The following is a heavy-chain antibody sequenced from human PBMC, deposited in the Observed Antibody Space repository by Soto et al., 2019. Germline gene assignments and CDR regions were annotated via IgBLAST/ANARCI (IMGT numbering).Heavy chain of an antibody. J-gene: IGHJ6*03. D-gene: IGHD3-3*01. CDR3: ARHPSYYDFWSGYSRGYYYYMDV. V-gene: IGHV4-39*01. Sequence: QLQLQESGPGLVKPSETLSLTCTVSGGSISSSSYYWGWIRQPPGKGLEWIGSIYYSGSTYYNPSLKSRVTISVDTSKNQFSLKLSSVTAADTAVYYCARHPSYYDFWSGYSRGYYYYMDVWGKGTTVTVSS. CDR1: GGSISSSSYY. CDR2: IYYSGST.